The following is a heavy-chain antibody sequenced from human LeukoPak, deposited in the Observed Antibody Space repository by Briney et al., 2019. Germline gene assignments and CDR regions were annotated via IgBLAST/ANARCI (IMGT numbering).Heavy chain of an antibody. CDR2: ITGSSSNI. J-gene: IGHJ6*03. CDR1: RFTFISYN. D-gene: IGHD3-10*01. V-gene: IGHV3-21*01. CDR3: ERGIGMARGVLVDMDV. Sequence: PGGSLRLSCVASRFTFISYNMNWVGQAPGMGGEWVSSITGSSSNIYYADSVKGRFTISRDNAKNSLYLQMNSLRAEDTAVYYCERGIGMARGVLVDMDVWGKGTTVTISS.